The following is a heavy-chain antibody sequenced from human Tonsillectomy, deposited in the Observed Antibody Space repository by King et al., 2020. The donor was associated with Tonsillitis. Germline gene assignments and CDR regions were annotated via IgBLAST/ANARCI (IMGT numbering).Heavy chain of an antibody. CDR3: AILVIVLVPAASQNMDV. V-gene: IGHV3-23*04. Sequence: VQLVESGGDLVQPGGSLRLSCAASGFTFSSYAMSWVRQAPGKGLEWVSGISGSGGNTYYADSVKGRFNISRDNSKNTVYLQMNSLRAEDTAVYYCAILVIVLVPAASQNMDVWGNGTTVTVSS. CDR1: GFTFSSYA. D-gene: IGHD2-2*01. J-gene: IGHJ6*03. CDR2: ISGSGGNT.